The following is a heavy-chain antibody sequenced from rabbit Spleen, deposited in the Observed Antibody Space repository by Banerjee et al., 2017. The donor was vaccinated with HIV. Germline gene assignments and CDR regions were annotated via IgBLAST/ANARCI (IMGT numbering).Heavy chain of an antibody. CDR2: IYGGSSGST. V-gene: IGHV1S45*01. CDR3: ARSGYTGDGYGHDFNL. J-gene: IGHJ4*01. Sequence: QEQLVESGGDLVQPEGSLTLTCTVSGFSFSSSYWISWVRQAPGKGLEWIACIYGGSSGSTWYASWAKGRFTISKTSSTTVTLQMTSLTAADTATYFCARSGYTGDGYGHDFNLWGPGTLVTVS. D-gene: IGHD6-1*01. CDR1: GFSFSSSYW.